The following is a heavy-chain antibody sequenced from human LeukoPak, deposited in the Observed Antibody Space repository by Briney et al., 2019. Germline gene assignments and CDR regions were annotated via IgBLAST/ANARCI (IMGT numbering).Heavy chain of an antibody. V-gene: IGHV3-30*04. CDR2: ISYDGSNK. CDR1: GFTFSSYA. D-gene: IGHD4-17*01. Sequence: GRSLRLSCAASGFTFSSYAMHWVRQAPGKGLEWVAVISYDGSNKYYADSVKGRFTISRDNSKNTLYLQMNSLRAEDTAVYYCARATTVTPLDYWGQGTLVTVS. J-gene: IGHJ4*02. CDR3: ARATTVTPLDY.